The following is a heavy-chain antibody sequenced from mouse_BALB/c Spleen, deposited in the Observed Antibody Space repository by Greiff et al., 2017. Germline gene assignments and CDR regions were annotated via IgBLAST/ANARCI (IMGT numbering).Heavy chain of an antibody. CDR2: ISSGGGST. Sequence: EVKLVESGGGLVKPGGSLKLSCAASGFAFSSYDMSWVRQTPEKRLEWVAYISSGGGSTYYPDTVKGRFTISRDNAKNTLYLQMSSLKSEDTAMYYCASQSTMITTGFAYWGQGTLVTVSA. CDR1: GFAFSSYD. CDR3: ASQSTMITTGFAY. D-gene: IGHD2-4*01. V-gene: IGHV5-12-1*01. J-gene: IGHJ3*01.